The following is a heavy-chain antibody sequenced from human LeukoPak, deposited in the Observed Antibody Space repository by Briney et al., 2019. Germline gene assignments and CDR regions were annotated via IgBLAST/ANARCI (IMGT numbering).Heavy chain of an antibody. CDR3: ARDYYDSSGYYSPFDY. Sequence: ASVKVSCKASGYTFTSYGISWVRQAPGQGLEWMGWISAYNGNTNYAQKLQGRVTMTTDTSTSTAYMELRSLRSDDTAVYYCARDYYDSSGYYSPFDYWGQGTLVTVSS. V-gene: IGHV1-18*01. D-gene: IGHD3-22*01. CDR1: GYTFTSYG. CDR2: ISAYNGNT. J-gene: IGHJ4*02.